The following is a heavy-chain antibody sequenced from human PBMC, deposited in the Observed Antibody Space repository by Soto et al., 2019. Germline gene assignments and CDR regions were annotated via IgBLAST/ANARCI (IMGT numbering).Heavy chain of an antibody. CDR2: ISSSSSTI. J-gene: IGHJ6*02. D-gene: IGHD2-2*01. CDR3: ARAGYCSSTSCSYYYYYGMDV. Sequence: EVQLVESGGGLVQPGGSLRLSCAASGFTFSSYSMNWVRQAPGKGLEWVSYISSSSSTIYYADSVKGRFTISRDNAKNSLYLQMNSLRDEDTAVYYCARAGYCSSTSCSYYYYYGMDVWGQGTTATVSS. CDR1: GFTFSSYS. V-gene: IGHV3-48*02.